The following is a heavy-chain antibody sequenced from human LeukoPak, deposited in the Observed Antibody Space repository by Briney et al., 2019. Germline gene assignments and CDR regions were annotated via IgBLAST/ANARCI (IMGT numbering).Heavy chain of an antibody. CDR3: AATPDGGNDALDS. V-gene: IGHV4-59*08. CDR1: GGSISGYY. J-gene: IGHJ3*02. D-gene: IGHD5-24*01. CDR2: IYHSGST. Sequence: PSETLSLTCTVSGGSISGYYWSWIRQPPEKGLEWIGYIYHSGSTNYNPSLKSRVTISADTSKNQFSLKLSSVTAADTAVYYCAATPDGGNDALDSWGQGTMVTVSS.